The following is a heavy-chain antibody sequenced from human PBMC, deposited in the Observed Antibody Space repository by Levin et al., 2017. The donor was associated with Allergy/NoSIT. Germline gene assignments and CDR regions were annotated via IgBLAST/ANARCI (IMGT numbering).Heavy chain of an antibody. CDR2: LYYSGGT. CDR3: ARHTSSFHHGSGMSPGYNWFDA. D-gene: IGHD3-10*01. CDR1: GDSISSRIYY. Sequence: SETLSLTCTVSGDSISSRIYYWGWIRQPPGKGLEWIGSLYYSGGTYYSPSLKSRLTISVDTSKNQFSLTLNSVTAADTAVYYCARHTSSFHHGSGMSPGYNWFDAWGQGTLVTVSS. J-gene: IGHJ5*02. V-gene: IGHV4-39*01.